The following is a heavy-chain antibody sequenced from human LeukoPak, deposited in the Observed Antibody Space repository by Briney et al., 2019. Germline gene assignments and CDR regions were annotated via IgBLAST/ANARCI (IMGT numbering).Heavy chain of an antibody. CDR1: GITFSSYA. CDR3: VGYGSGSYYNYYMDV. CDR2: ISYDGSNK. Sequence: PGGSLRLSCAASGITFSSYAMHWVRQAPGKGLEWVAVISYDGSNKYYADSVKGRFTISRDNSKNTLYLQMNSLRAEDTAVYYCVGYGSGSYYNYYMDVWGKGTTVTVSS. J-gene: IGHJ6*03. V-gene: IGHV3-30*04. D-gene: IGHD3-10*01.